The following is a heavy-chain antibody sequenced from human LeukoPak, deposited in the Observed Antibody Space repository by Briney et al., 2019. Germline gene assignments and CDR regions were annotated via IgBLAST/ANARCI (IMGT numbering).Heavy chain of an antibody. CDR3: AKDRLESWSGFYFGVFDY. D-gene: IGHD3-3*01. Sequence: GGSLRLSCATSGFTFSRYAMSWVRQAPGKGLEWVSGISNGGRATYYADPVKGRFTISRDNSKSTLYLQMNSLRAEDTAVYYCAKDRLESWSGFYFGVFDYRGQGALVTVAS. CDR1: GFTFSRYA. J-gene: IGHJ4*02. CDR2: ISNGGRAT. V-gene: IGHV3-23*01.